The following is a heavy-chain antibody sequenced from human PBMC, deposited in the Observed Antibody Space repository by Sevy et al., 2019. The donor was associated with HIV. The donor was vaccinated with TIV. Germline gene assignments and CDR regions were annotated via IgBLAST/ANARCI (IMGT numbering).Heavy chain of an antibody. CDR2: ISYDGSNK. D-gene: IGHD6-6*01. CDR1: GFTFSNYV. V-gene: IGHV3-30-3*01. CDR3: ARDDFIAARSFDY. J-gene: IGHJ4*02. Sequence: GGSLRLSCAASGFTFSNYVIHWVRQAPGKGLEWMAVISYDGSNKYYADSVKGRFTISRDNSKNTLYLQMNSLRAEDTAVYYCARDDFIAARSFDYWGQGTLVTVSS.